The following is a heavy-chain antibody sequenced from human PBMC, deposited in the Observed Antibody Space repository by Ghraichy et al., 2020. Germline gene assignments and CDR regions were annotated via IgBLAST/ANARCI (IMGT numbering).Heavy chain of an antibody. CDR3: AKLYYYDSSGYPD. CDR1: GFTFSSYA. D-gene: IGHD3-22*01. Sequence: GESLNISCAASGFTFSSYAMSWVRQAPGKGLEWVSTISVSGGSTYYADSVKGRFTISRDNSKNTLYLQMDSLRAEDTAVYYCAKLYYYDSSGYPDWGQGTLVTVSS. V-gene: IGHV3-23*01. J-gene: IGHJ4*02. CDR2: ISVSGGST.